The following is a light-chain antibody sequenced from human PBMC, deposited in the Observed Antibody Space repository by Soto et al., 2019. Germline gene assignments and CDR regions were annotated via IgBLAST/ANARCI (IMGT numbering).Light chain of an antibody. CDR3: QQKT. CDR2: RAS. V-gene: IGKV3D-15*01. J-gene: IGKJ1*01. CDR1: QSVSSN. Sequence: IEMTQSPATLSVSPGERATLSCRASQSVSSNLVWYQQKPGQAPRLLIYRASTRATGIPDRFVGSGSGTDFTLTISRLEPEDFAVYYCQQKTFGQGTKVDIK.